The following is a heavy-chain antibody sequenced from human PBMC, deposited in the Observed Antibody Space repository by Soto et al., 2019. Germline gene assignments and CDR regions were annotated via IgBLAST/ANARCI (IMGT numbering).Heavy chain of an antibody. CDR3: ARRAMVRGVISFDFGH. Sequence: QLQLQESGPGLVKPSETVSLTCTVSGGSISSSSYYWGWIRQPPGKGLEWIGSIYYSGSTYYNPSLKSRVHISEGTPKNRFSRKQRSVTAADTAVYYCARRAMVRGVISFDFGHWGQGTLVTGSS. CDR2: IYYSGST. CDR1: GGSISSSSYY. V-gene: IGHV4-39*01. D-gene: IGHD3-10*01. J-gene: IGHJ4*01.